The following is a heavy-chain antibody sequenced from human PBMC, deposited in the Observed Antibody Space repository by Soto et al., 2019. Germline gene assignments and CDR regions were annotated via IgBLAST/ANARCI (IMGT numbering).Heavy chain of an antibody. CDR1: GFTFSSYW. Sequence: EVQLVESGGGLVQPGGSLRLSCAASGFTFSSYWMSWVRQAPGKGLEWVANIKQDGSEKYYVDSVKGRFTISRDNAKNSLYLQMNSLRAEDTAVYYCARDDYDFWSGPSNFDYWGQGTLVTVSS. D-gene: IGHD3-3*01. J-gene: IGHJ4*02. CDR3: ARDDYDFWSGPSNFDY. CDR2: IKQDGSEK. V-gene: IGHV3-7*01.